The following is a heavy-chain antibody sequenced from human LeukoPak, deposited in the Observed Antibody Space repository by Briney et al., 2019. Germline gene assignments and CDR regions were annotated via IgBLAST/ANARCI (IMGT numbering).Heavy chain of an antibody. Sequence: SETLSLTCTVSGGSLNSYYWGWIRQPPGKGLEWIGNVYHSGSAIYNPSLESRVTISVDRSKNQFSLNLSSVTAADTAVYYCARRGYSGSGAYDTWGQGTMFIVSS. D-gene: IGHD3-10*01. CDR1: GGSLNSYY. V-gene: IGHV4-59*08. J-gene: IGHJ3*01. CDR3: ARRGYSGSGAYDT. CDR2: VYHSGSA.